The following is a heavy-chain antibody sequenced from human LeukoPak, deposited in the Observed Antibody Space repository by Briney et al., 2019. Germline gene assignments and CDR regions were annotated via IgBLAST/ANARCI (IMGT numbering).Heavy chain of an antibody. CDR2: IYYSGNT. CDR1: GGSISNYY. V-gene: IGHV4-59*01. Sequence: PSETLSLTCTVSGGSISNYYWSWIRQPPGKGLEWIGYIYYSGNTNYNPSLKSRVTISVDTSKNQFSLKLNSVTAADTAVYYCARVRYCSTNRCYDQEFDNWGQGTLVTVSS. J-gene: IGHJ4*02. CDR3: ARVRYCSTNRCYDQEFDN. D-gene: IGHD2-2*01.